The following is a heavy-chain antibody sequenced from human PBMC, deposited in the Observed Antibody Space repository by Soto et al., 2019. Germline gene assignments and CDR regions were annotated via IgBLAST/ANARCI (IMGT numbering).Heavy chain of an antibody. V-gene: IGHV3-23*04. Sequence: VQLVESGGGVVQPGRSLRLSCAASGFTFSNYVMHWVRQAPGKGLEWVSAISGSGGSTYYADSVKGRFTISRDNSKNTLYLQMNSLRAEDTAVYYCAKTDSSGWYRFDYWGQGTLVTVSS. J-gene: IGHJ4*02. CDR3: AKTDSSGWYRFDY. D-gene: IGHD6-19*01. CDR2: ISGSGGST. CDR1: GFTFSNYV.